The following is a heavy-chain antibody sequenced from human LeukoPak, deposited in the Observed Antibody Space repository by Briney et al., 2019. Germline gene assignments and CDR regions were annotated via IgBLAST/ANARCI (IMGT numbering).Heavy chain of an antibody. Sequence: SETLSLTCSVSGGSISSYYWSWIRQPPGKGLEWIGYIHYSGSTNYNPSLKSRVTISADTSNNQFSLKLISVTAADTAVYYCARTPRGEFSDYWGQGTLVTVSS. D-gene: IGHD3-16*01. V-gene: IGHV4-59*01. CDR3: ARTPRGEFSDY. CDR2: IHYSGST. CDR1: GGSISSYY. J-gene: IGHJ4*02.